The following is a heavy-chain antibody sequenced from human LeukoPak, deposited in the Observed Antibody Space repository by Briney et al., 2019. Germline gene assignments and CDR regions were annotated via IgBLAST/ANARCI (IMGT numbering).Heavy chain of an antibody. CDR1: GFTFSSYY. CDR3: AKDLPPDIVVVPAAMWGGYYFDY. V-gene: IGHV3-23*01. J-gene: IGHJ4*02. CDR2: ISGSGGST. Sequence: GGSLRLSCAASGFTFSSYYLHWVRQAPGKGLEWVSAISGSGGSTYYADSVKGRFTISRDNSKNTLYLQMNSLRAEDTAVYYCAKDLPPDIVVVPAAMWGGYYFDYWGQGTLVTVSS. D-gene: IGHD2-2*01.